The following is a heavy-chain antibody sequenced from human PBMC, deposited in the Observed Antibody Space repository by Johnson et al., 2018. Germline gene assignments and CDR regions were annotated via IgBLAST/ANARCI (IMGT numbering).Heavy chain of an antibody. J-gene: IGHJ6*03. D-gene: IGHD2-15*01. V-gene: IGHV3-74*01. Sequence: VQLVESGGGLVKPGGSLRLSCAASGFTFSNAWMSWVRQAPGKGLVWVSRINSDGSSTSYADSVKGRFTISRDNAKNTLYLQMNSLRAEDTAVYYCTTDAYCSGGSCYSWYYYYYMDVWGKGTTVTVSS. CDR2: INSDGSST. CDR1: GFTFSNAW. CDR3: TTDAYCSGGSCYSWYYYYYMDV.